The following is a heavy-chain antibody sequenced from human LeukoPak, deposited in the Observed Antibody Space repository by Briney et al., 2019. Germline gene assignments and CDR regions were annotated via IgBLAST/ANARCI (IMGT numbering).Heavy chain of an antibody. Sequence: GGSLRLSCAASGFTFSNYAMSWVRQAPGKGLEWVSAISGSGGRTYYADSVKGWFTLSRDNSKNTLYLQMYSLRAEDTAVYYCAKEYYYGSGTYYNVDYWGQGTLVTVSS. V-gene: IGHV3-23*01. CDR3: AKEYYYGSGTYYNVDY. D-gene: IGHD3-10*01. J-gene: IGHJ4*02. CDR1: GFTFSNYA. CDR2: ISGSGGRT.